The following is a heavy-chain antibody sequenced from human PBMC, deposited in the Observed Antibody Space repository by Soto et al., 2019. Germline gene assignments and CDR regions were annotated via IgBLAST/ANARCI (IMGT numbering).Heavy chain of an antibody. J-gene: IGHJ4*02. CDR3: ARFFGSGFDY. Sequence: EVQLVESGGGLVQPGGSLRLSCVASGFTFSTDSMNWVRQAPGKGLEWVAHISTSGATRYYADSVKGRFTISRDNDKTSLYLQMDSLRNEDTAVYDCARFFGSGFDYWGQGTLVTVSS. CDR1: GFTFSTDS. CDR2: ISTSGATR. D-gene: IGHD6-19*01. V-gene: IGHV3-48*02.